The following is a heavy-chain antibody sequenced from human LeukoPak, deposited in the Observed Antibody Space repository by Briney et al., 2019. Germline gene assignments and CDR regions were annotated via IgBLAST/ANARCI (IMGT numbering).Heavy chain of an antibody. J-gene: IGHJ6*04. CDR1: GFTFSSYG. Sequence: GGSLRLSCAASGFTFSSYGMHWVRQAPGKGLEWVAVISYDGSNKYYADSVKGRFTISRDNSKNTLYLQMNSLRAEDTAVYYCAREAYYDILTGYYLDYCYGMDVWGKGTTVTVSS. CDR3: AREAYYDILTGYYLDYCYGMDV. V-gene: IGHV3-30*03. D-gene: IGHD3-9*01. CDR2: ISYDGSNK.